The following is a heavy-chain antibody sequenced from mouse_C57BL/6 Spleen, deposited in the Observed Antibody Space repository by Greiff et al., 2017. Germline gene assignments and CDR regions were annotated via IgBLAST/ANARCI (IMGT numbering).Heavy chain of an antibody. CDR1: GYTFTSYW. Sequence: QVQLQQPGAELVMPGASVKLSCKASGYTFTSYWMHWVKQRPGQGLEWIGEIDPSDSYTNYNQKFKGKSTLTVDKSSSTAYMQLSSLTSEDSAVYYCARLGSSYPWFAYWGQGTLVTVSA. D-gene: IGHD1-1*01. CDR2: IDPSDSYT. J-gene: IGHJ3*01. V-gene: IGHV1-69*01. CDR3: ARLGSSYPWFAY.